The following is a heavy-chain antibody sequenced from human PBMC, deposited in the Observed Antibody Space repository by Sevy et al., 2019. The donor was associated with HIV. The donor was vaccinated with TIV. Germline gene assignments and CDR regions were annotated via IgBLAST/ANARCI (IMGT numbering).Heavy chain of an antibody. V-gene: IGHV3-48*03. Sequence: GGSLRLSCAASGFLFSSYEMNWVRQIPGKGLEWISFISSSATLIYYGDSVRGRFNISRDNAKNSLYLQMNSLRAEDTGVYYCTRDLPPSATTVAHFDYWGQGTLVTVSS. CDR3: TRDLPPSATTVAHFDY. CDR2: ISSSATLI. J-gene: IGHJ4*02. CDR1: GFLFSSYE. D-gene: IGHD4-17*01.